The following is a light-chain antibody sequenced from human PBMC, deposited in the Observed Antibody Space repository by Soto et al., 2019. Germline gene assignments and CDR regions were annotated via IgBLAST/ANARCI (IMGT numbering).Light chain of an antibody. V-gene: IGKV1-33*01. CDR3: QQYDNLRYT. CDR1: QDISNY. Sequence: DIQMTQSPSSLSASVGDRVTITCQASQDISNYLNWYQQKPGKAPKLLIYDASNLETGVPSRFSGSGSGTDFTFTISSLQPAEIATDYCQQYDNLRYTFGQGTKLEIK. J-gene: IGKJ2*01. CDR2: DAS.